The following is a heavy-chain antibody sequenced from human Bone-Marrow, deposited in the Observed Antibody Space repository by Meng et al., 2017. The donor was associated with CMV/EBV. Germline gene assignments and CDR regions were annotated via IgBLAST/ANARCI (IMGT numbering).Heavy chain of an antibody. CDR1: GGSISISSYY. Sequence: SETLSLTCTVYGGSISISSYYWGWIRQPPGKGLEWIGSIYYSGSTYYNPSLKSRVTISVDTSKNQFSLKLSSVTAADTAVYYCARGYILRGIVVVIAMGLTDWGQGTLVTVSS. CDR2: IYYSGST. J-gene: IGHJ4*02. CDR3: ARGYILRGIVVVIAMGLTD. V-gene: IGHV4-39*07. D-gene: IGHD2-21*01.